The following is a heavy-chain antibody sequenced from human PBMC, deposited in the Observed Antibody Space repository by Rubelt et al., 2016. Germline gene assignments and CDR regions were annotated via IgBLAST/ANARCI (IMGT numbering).Heavy chain of an antibody. J-gene: IGHJ5*02. Sequence: MGGIIPIIGTANYAQKFQGRVTITADESTSTAYMELSSLRSEDTAVYYCARDLVGPGYSYGYWFDPWGQGTLVTVSS. CDR2: IIPIIGTA. D-gene: IGHD5-18*01. V-gene: IGHV1-69*01. CDR3: ARDLVGPGYSYGYWFDP.